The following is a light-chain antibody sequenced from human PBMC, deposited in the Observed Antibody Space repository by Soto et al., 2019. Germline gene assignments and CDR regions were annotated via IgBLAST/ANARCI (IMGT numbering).Light chain of an antibody. V-gene: IGLV1-44*01. Sequence: QSVLTQPPSESGTPGQRVTISCSGSRSNIGSNTVNWYQQLPGTAPKFLIYSNNQRPSGVPKRFSASKSGTSASLAISGLQSEDEADYYCATWDDSLSGHVVFGGGTKLTVL. CDR2: SNN. CDR3: ATWDDSLSGHVV. CDR1: RSNIGSNT. J-gene: IGLJ2*01.